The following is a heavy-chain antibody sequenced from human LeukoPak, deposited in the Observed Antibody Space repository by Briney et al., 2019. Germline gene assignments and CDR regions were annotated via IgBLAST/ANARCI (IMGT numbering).Heavy chain of an antibody. Sequence: PSETLSLTCTVSGVSISSYYWSWLRQPPGKGLEWIGYIYYSGSTNYNPSLKSRVTISVDTSKNQFSLKLSSVTAADTAVYYCARRAPLAFDIWGQGTMVTVSS. CDR1: GVSISSYY. CDR3: ARRAPLAFDI. V-gene: IGHV4-59*01. J-gene: IGHJ3*02. CDR2: IYYSGST.